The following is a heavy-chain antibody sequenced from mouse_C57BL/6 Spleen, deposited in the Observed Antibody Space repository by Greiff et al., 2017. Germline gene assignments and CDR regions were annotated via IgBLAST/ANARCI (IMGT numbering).Heavy chain of an antibody. CDR3: ARLGLRPGFAY. CDR1: GYTFTSYW. D-gene: IGHD1-2*01. Sequence: VQLQQPGAELVKPGASVKLSCKASGYTFTSYWMHWVKQRPGQGLEWIGMIHPNSGSTNYNEKFKSKATLTVDKSSSTAYMQLSSLTSEDSAVYYCARLGLRPGFAYWGQGTLVTVSA. CDR2: IHPNSGST. V-gene: IGHV1-64*01. J-gene: IGHJ3*01.